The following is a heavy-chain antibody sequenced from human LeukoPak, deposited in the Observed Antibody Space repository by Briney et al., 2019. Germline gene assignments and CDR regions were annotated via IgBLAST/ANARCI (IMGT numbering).Heavy chain of an antibody. CDR3: ARGRAGDYFDY. CDR1: GGTFSSYA. Sequence: SVKVSCKASGGTFSSYAISWVRQAPGQGLEWMGGIIPIFGTANYAQKFQGRVTITADESTSTAYMELSSLRSDDTAVYYCARGRAGDYFDYWGQGTLVTVSS. CDR2: IIPIFGTA. J-gene: IGHJ4*02. V-gene: IGHV1-69*01.